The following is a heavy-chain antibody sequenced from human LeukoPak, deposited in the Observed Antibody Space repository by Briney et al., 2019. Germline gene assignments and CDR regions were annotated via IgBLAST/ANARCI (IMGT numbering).Heavy chain of an antibody. J-gene: IGHJ3*02. Sequence: ASVKVSCKASGYTFTSYDINWVRQATGQGLEWMGWMNPNSGNTGYAQKFQGRVTMTRNTSISTAYMELSSLRSEDTAVYYCARTYYYHSSGYYLDAFDIWGQGTMVTVSS. CDR3: ARTYYYHSSGYYLDAFDI. CDR2: MNPNSGNT. CDR1: GYTFTSYD. D-gene: IGHD3-22*01. V-gene: IGHV1-8*01.